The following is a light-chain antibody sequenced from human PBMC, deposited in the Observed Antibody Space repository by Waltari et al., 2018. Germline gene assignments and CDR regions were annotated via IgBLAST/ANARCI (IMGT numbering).Light chain of an antibody. CDR3: LQYNGEPRT. V-gene: IGKV1-5*03. J-gene: IGKJ1*01. CDR1: QNINTW. CDR2: KAS. Sequence: DIQMTQSPSTLSASVGHRVTITCRASQNINTWLPWHQQKPGKAPKLLIYKASSLESGVPSRFSGSGSGTEYTLTISSLQPDDFATYYCLQYNGEPRTFGQGTKVEVK.